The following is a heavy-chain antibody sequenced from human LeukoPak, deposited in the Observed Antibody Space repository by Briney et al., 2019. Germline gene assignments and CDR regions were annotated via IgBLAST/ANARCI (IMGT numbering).Heavy chain of an antibody. V-gene: IGHV1-2*02. CDR1: AYTFTGSY. D-gene: IGHD6-19*01. J-gene: IGHJ4*02. CDR3: ARSVAVAGSPLGY. Sequence: ASLKLSCKASAYTFTGSYMHCGPQSPGQRLESLRWINPNSGGTNYTQKFQGRVTMTRDASISTAYMELSRLTSDDTAVYYCARSVAVAGSPLGYWGQGTLVTVSS. CDR2: INPNSGGT.